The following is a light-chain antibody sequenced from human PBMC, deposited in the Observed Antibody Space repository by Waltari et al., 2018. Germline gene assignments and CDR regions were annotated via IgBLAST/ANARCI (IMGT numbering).Light chain of an antibody. Sequence: SSELTQDPAVSVALGQTVRITCQGDSLRSYYASWDQQKPGQAPVLVIYGKNNRPSGIPDRFSGSSSGNTASLTITGAQAEDEADYYCNSWDSSGNHRVFGGGTKLTVL. V-gene: IGLV3-19*01. J-gene: IGLJ2*01. CDR2: GKN. CDR1: SLRSYY. CDR3: NSWDSSGNHRV.